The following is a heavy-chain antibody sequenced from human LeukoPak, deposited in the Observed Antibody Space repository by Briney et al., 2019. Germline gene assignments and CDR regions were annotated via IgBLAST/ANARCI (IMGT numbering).Heavy chain of an antibody. Sequence: GGSLRLSCAASGLTFSSHAMNWVRQAPGKGLEWVSAISGSGGTTYYADSVKGRFTISRDNSKNTVYLQMNSLRAEDTAVYYCAKGTGYTSESGTVLDSWGQGTLVTVSS. D-gene: IGHD6-25*01. J-gene: IGHJ4*02. CDR3: AKGTGYTSESGTVLDS. CDR2: ISGSGGTT. V-gene: IGHV3-23*01. CDR1: GLTFSSHA.